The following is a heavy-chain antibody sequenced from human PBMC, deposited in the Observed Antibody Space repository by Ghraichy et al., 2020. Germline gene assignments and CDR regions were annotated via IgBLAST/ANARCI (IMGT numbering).Heavy chain of an antibody. V-gene: IGHV3-23*01. D-gene: IGHD5-18*01. J-gene: IGHJ4*02. CDR2: TSLNGGSI. CDR1: GFTFEKFA. Sequence: GGSLRLSCAASGFTFEKFAMSWVRQAPGKGLEWICGTSLNGGSIEYADSVKGRFTISRDNSQGTVSLQMVSLRDEDTALYFCVKDDTVMVVSPEVWGQGTRVIVTA. CDR3: VKDDTVMVVSPEV.